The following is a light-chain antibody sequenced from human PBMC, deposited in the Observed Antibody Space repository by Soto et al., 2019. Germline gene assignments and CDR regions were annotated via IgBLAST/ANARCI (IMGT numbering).Light chain of an antibody. V-gene: IGKV3D-15*01. CDR3: QQRNKWEFT. CDR1: QSVRNY. J-gene: IGKJ3*01. CDR2: NAS. Sequence: EIVMTQSPATLSLSPGERVTLSCRASQSVRNYLAWYQQKPGQAPRLLIYNASTRATGIPARFSGSGSGTEFTLTVSSLQSEDFAIYYCQQRNKWEFTFGRGTKVDSK.